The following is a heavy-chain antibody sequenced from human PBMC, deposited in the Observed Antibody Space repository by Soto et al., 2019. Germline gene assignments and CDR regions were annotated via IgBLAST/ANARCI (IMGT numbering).Heavy chain of an antibody. CDR2: ISYDGSNK. D-gene: IGHD3-22*01. Sequence: GGSLRLSCAASGFTFSSYAMHWVRQAPGKGLEWVAVISYDGSNKYYADSVKGRFTISRDNSKNTLYLQMNSLRAEDTAVYYCARDQYYYDSSGYYPAEYFQHWGQGTLVTVSS. CDR1: GFTFSSYA. V-gene: IGHV3-30-3*01. CDR3: ARDQYYYDSSGYYPAEYFQH. J-gene: IGHJ1*01.